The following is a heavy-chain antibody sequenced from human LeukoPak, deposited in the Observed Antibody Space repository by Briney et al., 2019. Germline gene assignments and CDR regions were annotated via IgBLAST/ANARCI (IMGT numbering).Heavy chain of an antibody. V-gene: IGHV3-66*01. D-gene: IGHD3-22*01. CDR2: TYSGGST. J-gene: IGHJ6*03. CDR3: ARGIEVGSGYMDV. CDR1: GFTFSSYG. Sequence: GGSLRLSCAASGFTFSSYGMSWVRQAPGKGLEWVSVTYSGGSTYYADSVKGRFTISRDNSKNTLYLQMSGLRAEDTAVYYCARGIEVGSGYMDVWGKGTTVTIS.